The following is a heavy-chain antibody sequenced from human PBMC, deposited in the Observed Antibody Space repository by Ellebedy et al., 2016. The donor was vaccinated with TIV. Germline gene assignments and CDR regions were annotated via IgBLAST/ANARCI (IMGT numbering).Heavy chain of an antibody. CDR3: ARGGEDTMALDY. CDR1: GYTFTGYY. Sequence: ASVKVSXXASGYTFTGYYMHWVRQAPGQGLEWMGWINPNSGGTNYAQKFQGWVTMTRDTSISTAYMELSRLRSDDTAVYYCARGGEDTMALDYWGQGTLVTVSS. V-gene: IGHV1-2*04. CDR2: INPNSGGT. D-gene: IGHD3-10*01. J-gene: IGHJ4*02.